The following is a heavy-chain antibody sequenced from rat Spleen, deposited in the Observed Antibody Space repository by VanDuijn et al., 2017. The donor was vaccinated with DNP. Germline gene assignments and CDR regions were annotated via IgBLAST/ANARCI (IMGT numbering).Heavy chain of an antibody. V-gene: IGHV5-20*01. CDR1: GFTFSDYY. J-gene: IGHJ4*01. CDR2: ISFEGGST. Sequence: EVKLVESGGGLVQPGRSLKLSCAASGFTFSDYYMAWVRQAPKRGLEWVASISFEGGSTYYGDSVKGRFTISRDNAKSSLFLQMDSLRSEDTATYYCTTLITFMSGWSQGTSVTVSS. CDR3: TTLITFMSG. D-gene: IGHD1-1*01.